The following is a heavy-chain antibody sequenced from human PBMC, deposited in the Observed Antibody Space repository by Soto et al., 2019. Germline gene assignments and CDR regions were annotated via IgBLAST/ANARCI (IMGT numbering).Heavy chain of an antibody. J-gene: IGHJ4*02. CDR1: GFTFSTYD. V-gene: IGHV3-13*01. CDR2: IGTTGDN. D-gene: IGHD3-10*01. CDR3: VRGAYYGSANYYVRGFDY. Sequence: GGSLRLSCATSGFTFSTYDMHWVRQAPGKGLEWVSTIGTTGDNHYQDSLKGRFTISVENAGNSLYLQMNCLRVGDTAVYYCVRGAYYGSANYYVRGFDYWGQGTLVTVSS.